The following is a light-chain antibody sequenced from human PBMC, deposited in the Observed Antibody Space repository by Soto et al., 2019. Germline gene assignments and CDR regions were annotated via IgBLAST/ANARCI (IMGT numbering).Light chain of an antibody. CDR1: QSISSY. CDR2: AAS. CDR3: QHYNSYSVA. J-gene: IGKJ1*01. V-gene: IGKV1-5*01. Sequence: DIQMSQSPSALSATVGDRVTITCRASQSISSYLNWYQQKPGQAPKLLIYAASSLQSGVPSRFSGSGSGTEFTLTISSLQPDDFATYYCQHYNSYSVAFGQVTKADVK.